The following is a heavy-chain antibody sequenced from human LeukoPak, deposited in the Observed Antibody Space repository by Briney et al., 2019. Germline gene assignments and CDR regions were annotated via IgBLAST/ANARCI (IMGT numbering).Heavy chain of an antibody. J-gene: IGHJ4*02. CDR2: IYSGGTT. CDR3: LTGDWPQNY. CDR1: EFSVSNKY. V-gene: IGHV3-53*01. D-gene: IGHD3-9*01. Sequence: PGGSLRLSCAASEFSVSNKYMSWVRQAPGKGLEWVSLIYSGGTTYYADSVKGRFTISRDNSKNTLYLQMNSLRVDDTAVYYCLTGDWPQNYWGQGTLVTLYS.